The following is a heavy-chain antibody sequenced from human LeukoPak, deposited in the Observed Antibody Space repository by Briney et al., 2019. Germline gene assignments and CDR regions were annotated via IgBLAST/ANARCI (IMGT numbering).Heavy chain of an antibody. J-gene: IGHJ5*02. CDR3: VRDFAVKVAAYNWFDP. Sequence: PGGSLSLSCAASGFTFSSHWTHWVRHPPGKWMVWVSRINNDGSRTDYADSVKGRFTISRDNAKNTLYLEMNSLRAEDTAVYYCVRDFAVKVAAYNWFDPWGQGTLVTVSS. D-gene: IGHD6-19*01. V-gene: IGHV3-74*01. CDR2: INNDGSRT. CDR1: GFTFSSHW.